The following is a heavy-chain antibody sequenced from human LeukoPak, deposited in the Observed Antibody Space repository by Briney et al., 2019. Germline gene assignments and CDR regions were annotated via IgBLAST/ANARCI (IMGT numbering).Heavy chain of an antibody. Sequence: GGSLRLSCAASGFTFRTYSMNWVRQAPGKGLEWVSSISSSSSYIYYADSVKGRFTISRDNAKNSLYLQMNSLRAEDTAVYYCARDSAQWELLLDYWGQGTLVTVSS. CDR3: ARDSAQWELLLDY. J-gene: IGHJ4*02. CDR2: ISSSSSYI. D-gene: IGHD1-26*01. CDR1: GFTFRTYS. V-gene: IGHV3-21*01.